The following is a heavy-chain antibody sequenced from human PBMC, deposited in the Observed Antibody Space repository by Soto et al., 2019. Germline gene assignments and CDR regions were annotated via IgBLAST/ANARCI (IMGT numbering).Heavy chain of an antibody. CDR1: GFSFSSYA. CDR2: ISHDGINK. Sequence: VRLVESGGGVVQPGRSLRLSCTASGFSFSSYAMYWFRQPPGKGLEWVAVISHDGINKHYADSVKGRVTVSRDNSNHSVDLQLNSLRGEDTAMYYCARDMYSSDYFVKWFEPWGQGTLVTVSS. J-gene: IGHJ5*02. D-gene: IGHD6-19*01. CDR3: ARDMYSSDYFVKWFEP. V-gene: IGHV3-30-3*01.